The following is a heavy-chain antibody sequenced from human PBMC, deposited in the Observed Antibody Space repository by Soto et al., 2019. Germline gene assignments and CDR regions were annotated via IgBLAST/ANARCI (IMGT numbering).Heavy chain of an antibody. Sequence: GESLKISCAASGFTVSSNYMSWVRQAPGKGLEWVSVIYSGGSTYYADSVKGRFTISRDNSKNTLYLQMNSLRAEDTAVYYCARGGGNSGYDFNWFDPWGQGTLVTVSS. D-gene: IGHD5-12*01. CDR3: ARGGGNSGYDFNWFDP. CDR2: IYSGGST. V-gene: IGHV3-66*01. CDR1: GFTVSSNY. J-gene: IGHJ5*02.